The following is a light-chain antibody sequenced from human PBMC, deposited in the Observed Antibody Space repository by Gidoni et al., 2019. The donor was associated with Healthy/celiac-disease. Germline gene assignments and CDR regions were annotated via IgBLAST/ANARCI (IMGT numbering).Light chain of an antibody. J-gene: IGKJ2*01. CDR3: QQYGSSPYT. Sequence: ELVLTQSPGTLSLSPGERATLSCRASQSVSSSYLAWYQQKPGQAPRLLIYGASSRATGTPDRFSGSGSGTDFTLTISRLEPEDVAVYYCQQYGSSPYTFGQGTKLEIK. CDR1: QSVSSSY. CDR2: GAS. V-gene: IGKV3-20*01.